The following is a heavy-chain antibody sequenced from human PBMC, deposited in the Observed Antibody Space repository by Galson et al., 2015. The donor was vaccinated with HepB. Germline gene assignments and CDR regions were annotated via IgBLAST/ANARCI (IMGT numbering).Heavy chain of an antibody. CDR2: IYYSGST. J-gene: IGHJ4*02. CDR3: ARGEVSGGWYNY. CDR1: GGSISSSSYY. Sequence: SEPLSLTCTVSGGSISSSSYYWGWIRQPPGKGLEWIGSIYYSGSTYYNPSLKSRVTISVDTSKNQFSLKLSSVTAADTAVYYCARGEVSGGWYNYWGQGTLVTVSS. V-gene: IGHV4-39*01. D-gene: IGHD6-19*01.